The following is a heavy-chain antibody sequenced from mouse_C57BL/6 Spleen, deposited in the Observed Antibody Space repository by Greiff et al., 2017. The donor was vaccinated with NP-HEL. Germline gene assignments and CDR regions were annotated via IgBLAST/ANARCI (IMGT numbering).Heavy chain of an antibody. Sequence: DVKLVESEGGLVQPGSSMKLSCTASGFTFSDYYMAWVRQVPEKGLEWVANINYDGSSTYYLDSLKSRFIISRDNAKNILYLQMSSLKSEDTATYYCAREYGSSPWYFDVWGTGTTVTVSS. D-gene: IGHD1-1*01. CDR2: INYDGSST. V-gene: IGHV5-16*01. J-gene: IGHJ1*03. CDR3: AREYGSSPWYFDV. CDR1: GFTFSDYY.